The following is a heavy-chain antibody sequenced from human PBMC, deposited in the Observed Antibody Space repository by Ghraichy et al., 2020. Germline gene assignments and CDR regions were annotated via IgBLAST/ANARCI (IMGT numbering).Heavy chain of an antibody. CDR2: IYYSGST. D-gene: IGHD3-3*01. V-gene: IGHV4-59*01. Sequence: SETLSLTCTVSGGSISSYYWSWIRQPPGKGLEWIGYIYYSGSTNYNPSLKSRVTISVDTSKNQFSLKLSSVTAADTAVYYCARGFLEWLPQPYYYYGMDVWGQGTTVTVSS. J-gene: IGHJ6*02. CDR1: GGSISSYY. CDR3: ARGFLEWLPQPYYYYGMDV.